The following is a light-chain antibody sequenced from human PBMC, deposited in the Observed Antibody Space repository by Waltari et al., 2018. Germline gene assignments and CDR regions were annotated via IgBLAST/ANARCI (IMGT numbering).Light chain of an antibody. CDR1: QSLVHSDGNTY. Sequence: VVMTQSPLSLPVTLGQPASISCKSSQSLVHSDGNTYLNWFQQRPGQSPRRLFYKVSDRDSGVPDRFSGRGSGTDFTLKISRVEAEDVGVYYCMQGTHWPRTFGQGTKVEIK. CDR2: KVS. J-gene: IGKJ1*01. CDR3: MQGTHWPRT. V-gene: IGKV2-30*02.